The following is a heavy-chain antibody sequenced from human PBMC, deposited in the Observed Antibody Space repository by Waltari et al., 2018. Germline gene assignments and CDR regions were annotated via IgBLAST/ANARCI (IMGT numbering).Heavy chain of an antibody. CDR3: GGGGTTTASIDY. CDR2: IIPILGIA. D-gene: IGHD1-1*01. Sequence: QVQLVQSGGEVKKPGSSVKVSCKASGGTFSSYTFSGVRQAPGQGLEWMGRIIPILGIANYAQKFQGRVTITADKSTSTAYMELSSLRSEDTALYYCGGGGTTTASIDYWGQGTLVTVSS. J-gene: IGHJ4*02. CDR1: GGTFSSYT. V-gene: IGHV1-69*02.